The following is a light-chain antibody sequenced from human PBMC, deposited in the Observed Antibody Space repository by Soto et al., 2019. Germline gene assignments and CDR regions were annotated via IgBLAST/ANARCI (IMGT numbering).Light chain of an antibody. CDR2: WAS. CDR1: QSVLYSSNNKNY. V-gene: IGKV4-1*01. Sequence: DIVLTQSPDSLAVSLGERATINCKSSQSVLYSSNNKNYLAWYQQKPGQPPKLLIYWASTRESGVPDRVSGSGSGTDFTLTISSLQAEDVAVYYCQQYYTTPPTFGQGTKGEIK. J-gene: IGKJ1*01. CDR3: QQYYTTPPT.